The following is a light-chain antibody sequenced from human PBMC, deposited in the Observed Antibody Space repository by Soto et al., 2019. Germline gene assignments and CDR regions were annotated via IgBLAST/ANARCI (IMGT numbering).Light chain of an antibody. CDR1: SSNVGSYNL. CDR3: CSYSRSSTSLA. Sequence: QSVLTQPASVSGSPGQSITISCTGTSSNVGSYNLVSWYQQHPGKAPKLMIYEVTKRPSGVSNRFSGSKSGNTASLTISGLQAEDEANYYCCSYSRSSTSLAFGGGTKLTVL. J-gene: IGLJ3*02. V-gene: IGLV2-23*02. CDR2: EVT.